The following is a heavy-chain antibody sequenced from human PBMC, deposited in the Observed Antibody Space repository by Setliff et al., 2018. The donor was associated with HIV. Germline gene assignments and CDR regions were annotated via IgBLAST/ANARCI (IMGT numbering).Heavy chain of an antibody. Sequence: VASVKVSCQASGYTFSNYYVHWIRQAPGQGLEWMGVVNPSSDIITYAQNFQGRLTLTADMSTSTVYMDLRRLTSGDTAMYYCARDRVSGWNNWFDPWGQGTLVTVSS. V-gene: IGHV1-46*01. CDR3: ARDRVSGWNNWFDP. CDR1: GYTFSNYY. D-gene: IGHD6-19*01. J-gene: IGHJ5*02. CDR2: VNPSSDII.